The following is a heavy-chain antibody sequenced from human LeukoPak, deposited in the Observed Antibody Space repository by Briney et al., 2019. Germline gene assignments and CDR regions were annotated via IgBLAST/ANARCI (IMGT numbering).Heavy chain of an antibody. D-gene: IGHD2-15*01. CDR2: ISSSSSYI. CDR1: GFTFSSYS. Sequence: GGSLRLSCAASGFTFSSYSMNWVPHAPGKGLEWVSSISSSSSYIYYADSVKGRFTISRDNAKNSLYLQMNSLRAEDTAVYYCAREGYCSGGSCPYYFDYWGQGTLVSVSS. J-gene: IGHJ4*02. V-gene: IGHV3-21*01. CDR3: AREGYCSGGSCPYYFDY.